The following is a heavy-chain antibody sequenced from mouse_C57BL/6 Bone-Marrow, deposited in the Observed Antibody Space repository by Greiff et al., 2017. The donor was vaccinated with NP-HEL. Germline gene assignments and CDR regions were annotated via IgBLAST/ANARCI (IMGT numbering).Heavy chain of an antibody. CDR1: GYTFTDYN. CDR3: AHYYGSSNYAMDY. J-gene: IGHJ4*01. Sequence: EVHLVESGPELVKPGASVKIPCKASGYTFTDYNMDWVKQSHGKSLEWIGDINPNNGGTIYNQKFKGKATLTVDKSSSTAYMELRSLTSEDTAVYYCAHYYGSSNYAMDYWGQGTSVTVSS. D-gene: IGHD1-1*01. V-gene: IGHV1-18*01. CDR2: INPNNGGT.